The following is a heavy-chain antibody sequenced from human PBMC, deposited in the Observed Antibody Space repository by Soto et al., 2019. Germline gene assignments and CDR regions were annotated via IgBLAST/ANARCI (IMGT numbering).Heavy chain of an antibody. CDR2: IWYDGSNK. D-gene: IGHD5-18*01. J-gene: IGHJ6*02. CDR1: GFTFSSYG. CDR3: ARDTNTAMVIYYGMDV. V-gene: IGHV3-33*01. Sequence: GGSLRLSCAASGFTFSSYGMHWVRQAPGKGLEWVAVIWYDGSNKYYADSVKGRFTISRDNSKNTLYLQMNSLRAEDTAVYYCARDTNTAMVIYYGMDVWGQGTTVTVSS.